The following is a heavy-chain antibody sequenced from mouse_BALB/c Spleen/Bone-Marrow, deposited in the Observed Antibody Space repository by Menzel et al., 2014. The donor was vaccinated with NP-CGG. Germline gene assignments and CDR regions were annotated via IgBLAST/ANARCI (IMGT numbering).Heavy chain of an antibody. V-gene: IGHV2-9*02. D-gene: IGHD1-1*01. J-gene: IGHJ2*01. CDR2: IWAGGST. Sequence: QVQLQQSGPGLVAPSQGLSITCTVSGFSLTSYGVHWVRRPPGKGLEWLGVIWAGGSTNYNSALMSRLSISKDNSKSQVFLKMNSLQTDDTAMYYCAIFITTVVGYFDYWGQGTTLTVSS. CDR1: GFSLTSYG. CDR3: AIFITTVVGYFDY.